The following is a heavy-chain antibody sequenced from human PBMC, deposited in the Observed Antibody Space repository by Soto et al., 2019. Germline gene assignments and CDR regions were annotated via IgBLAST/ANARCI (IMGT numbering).Heavy chain of an antibody. Sequence: EVQLVESGGGRVQPGGSLRLSCAASGFTFSIYNMDWVRQSPERGLVWISSIDRFSSSISYADSVRGRFTVSRDNARNSLYLQMHSLRVEDTAVYYCATGQDFGDYHDWGQGTLVSVSS. V-gene: IGHV3-21*01. CDR1: GFTFSIYN. CDR2: IDRFSSSI. J-gene: IGHJ4*02. D-gene: IGHD4-17*01. CDR3: ATGQDFGDYHD.